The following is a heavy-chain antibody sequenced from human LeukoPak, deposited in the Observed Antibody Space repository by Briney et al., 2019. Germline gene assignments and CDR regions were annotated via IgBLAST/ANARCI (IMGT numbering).Heavy chain of an antibody. CDR3: ASSGGSGWYGR. J-gene: IGHJ4*02. CDR1: GGSISSYY. V-gene: IGHV4-59*01. CDR2: IYYSGST. Sequence: PSQTLSLTCTVSGGSISSYYRSWIRQPPGKGLEWIGYIYYSGSTNYNPSLKSRVTISVDTSKNQFSLKLSSVTAADTAVYYCASSGGSGWYGRWGQRTLVTVSS. D-gene: IGHD6-19*01.